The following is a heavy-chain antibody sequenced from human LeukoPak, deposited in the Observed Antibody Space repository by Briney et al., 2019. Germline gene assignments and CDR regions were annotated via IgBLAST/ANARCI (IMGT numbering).Heavy chain of an antibody. V-gene: IGHV3-33*08. CDR3: ARGSGSFSGGFDY. J-gene: IGHJ4*02. D-gene: IGHD1-26*01. CDR2: IWSDGSNK. CDR1: GFTFSNYG. Sequence: PGRSLRLSCAVSGFTFSNYGMHWVRQTPGKGLEWVAIIWSDGSNKYYADSVKGRFTISRDNSKNTLYLQMNSLRAEDTAVYYCARGSGSFSGGFDYWGQGTLVTVSS.